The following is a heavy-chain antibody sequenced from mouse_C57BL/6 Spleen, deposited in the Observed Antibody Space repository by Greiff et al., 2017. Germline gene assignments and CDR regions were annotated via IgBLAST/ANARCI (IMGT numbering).Heavy chain of an antibody. J-gene: IGHJ2*01. Sequence: QVQLQQPGAELVRPGTSVKLSCKASGYTFTSYWMHWVKQRPGQGLEWIGVIDPSDSYTNYNQKFKGKATLTVDTSSSTAYMQLSSLTSEDSAVYYCARFPDSSGLDYWGQGTTLTVSS. V-gene: IGHV1-59*01. CDR2: IDPSDSYT. CDR1: GYTFTSYW. CDR3: ARFPDSSGLDY. D-gene: IGHD3-2*02.